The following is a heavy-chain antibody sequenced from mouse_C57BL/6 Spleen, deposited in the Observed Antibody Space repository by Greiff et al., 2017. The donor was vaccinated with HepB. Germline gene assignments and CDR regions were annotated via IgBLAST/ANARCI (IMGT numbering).Heavy chain of an antibody. J-gene: IGHJ3*01. V-gene: IGHV5-9-1*02. D-gene: IGHD2-12*01. Sequence: DVQLVESGEGLVKPGGSLKLSCAASGFTFSSYAMSWVRQTPEKRLEWVAYISSGGDYIYYADKVKGRFTISRDNARNTLYLQMSSLKSEDTAMYYFTRYQGFYCYAWFAYWCQGILVTVSA. CDR2: ISSGGDYI. CDR3: TRYQGFYCYAWFAY. CDR1: GFTFSSYA.